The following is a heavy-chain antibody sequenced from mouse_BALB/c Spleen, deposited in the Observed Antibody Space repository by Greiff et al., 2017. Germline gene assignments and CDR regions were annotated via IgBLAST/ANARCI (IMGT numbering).Heavy chain of an antibody. CDR1: GYTFTSYV. D-gene: IGHD1-1*01. CDR2: INPYNDGT. J-gene: IGHJ3*01. CDR3: ARWGNGNSRGCFAY. V-gene: IGHV1-14*01. Sequence: VQLKQSGPELVKPGASVKMSCKASGYTFTSYVMHWVKQKPGQGLEWIGYINPYNDGTKYNEKFKGKATLTSDKSSSTAYMELSSLTSEDSAVYYCARWGNGNSRGCFAYWGQGTLVTVSA.